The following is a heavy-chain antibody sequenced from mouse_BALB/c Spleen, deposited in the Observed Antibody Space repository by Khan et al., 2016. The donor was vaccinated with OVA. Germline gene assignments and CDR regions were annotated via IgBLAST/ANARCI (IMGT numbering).Heavy chain of an antibody. V-gene: IGHV2-2*02. J-gene: IGHJ3*01. CDR3: AGRGYDYGRGALFAY. CDR1: GFSLNNYS. D-gene: IGHD2-4*01. CDR2: IWSAGST. Sequence: QVQLKESGPGLVQPSQSLSITCTVSGFSLNNYSVHWVRQSPGKGLEWLGVIWSAGSTDHNAAFISRLTISKDNSRSQVFFKMNSLQPNDTAIYYCAGRGYDYGRGALFAYWGQGTPVTVSA.